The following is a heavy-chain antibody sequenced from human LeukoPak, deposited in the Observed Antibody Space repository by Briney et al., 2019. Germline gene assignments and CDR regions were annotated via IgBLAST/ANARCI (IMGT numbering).Heavy chain of an antibody. CDR2: IYSDGST. Sequence: GGSLRLXCAASGFTDSSAYVTWVRQPPGKGLEWVSVIYSDGSTYYTDSVKGRFTISRDTSKNTLYLQMSSLRADDTAVYYCARVYCSGGTCYTQEYYFDYWGQGTLVTVSS. V-gene: IGHV3-53*01. CDR1: GFTDSSAY. D-gene: IGHD2-15*01. CDR3: ARVYCSGGTCYTQEYYFDY. J-gene: IGHJ4*02.